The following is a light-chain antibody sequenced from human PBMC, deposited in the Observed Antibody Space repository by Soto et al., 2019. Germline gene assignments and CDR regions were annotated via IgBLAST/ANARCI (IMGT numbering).Light chain of an antibody. Sequence: DIVMTQSPDTLAVSLGERATINCKSSQSVLYSSNNKNYLAWYQQKPGQPPKLLIYWASTRESGVPDRFSGSGSGIDFTLTISSLQAEDVAAYYCQQHYSTPQTFGQGTKVEIK. CDR3: QQHYSTPQT. V-gene: IGKV4-1*01. J-gene: IGKJ1*01. CDR1: QSVLYSSNNKNY. CDR2: WAS.